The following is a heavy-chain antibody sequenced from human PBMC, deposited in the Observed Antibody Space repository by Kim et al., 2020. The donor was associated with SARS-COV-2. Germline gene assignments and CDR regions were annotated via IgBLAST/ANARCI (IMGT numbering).Heavy chain of an antibody. Sequence: SQTLSLTCAISGDTVSSDTVAWNWIRQSPSRGLEWLGRTYYRSKWYTDYPVSLKSRLSVIPDSAKNQFSLQLNSVTPEDTAVYYCARDVLLGSADARHYYGMAVWGLGTTVVVSS. CDR3: ARDVLLGSADARHYYGMAV. J-gene: IGHJ6*02. CDR2: TYYRSKWYT. V-gene: IGHV6-1*01. D-gene: IGHD3-10*01. CDR1: GDTVSSDTVA.